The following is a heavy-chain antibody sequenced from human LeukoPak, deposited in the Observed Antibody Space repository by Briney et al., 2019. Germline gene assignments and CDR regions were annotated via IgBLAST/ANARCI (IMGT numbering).Heavy chain of an antibody. CDR1: GGSISSSSYY. D-gene: IGHD3-22*01. CDR2: IYYSGST. V-gene: IGHV4-39*01. J-gene: IGHJ4*02. Sequence: KPSETLSLTCTVSGGSISSSSYYWGWIRQPPGKGLEWIGSIYYSGSTYYNPSLKSRVTISVDTSKNQFSLKLSSVTAADTAVCYCARVNYYDSSGGYFDYWGQGTLVTVSS. CDR3: ARVNYYDSSGGYFDY.